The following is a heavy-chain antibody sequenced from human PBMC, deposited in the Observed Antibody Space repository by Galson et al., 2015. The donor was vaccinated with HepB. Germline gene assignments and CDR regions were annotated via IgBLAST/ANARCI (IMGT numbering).Heavy chain of an antibody. CDR1: GFTFSSYD. CDR3: ATEMGYYSSLSTPKIDY. Sequence: SLRLSCAASGFTFSSYDMNWVRQVPGKGLEWISYISSSGRTTHYLDSVKGRFTISRDNAKDSVFLQMNSLRVEDTAVYYCATEMGYYSSLSTPKIDYWGQGILVTVSS. V-gene: IGHV3-48*03. J-gene: IGHJ4*02. D-gene: IGHD3-10*01. CDR2: ISSSGRTT.